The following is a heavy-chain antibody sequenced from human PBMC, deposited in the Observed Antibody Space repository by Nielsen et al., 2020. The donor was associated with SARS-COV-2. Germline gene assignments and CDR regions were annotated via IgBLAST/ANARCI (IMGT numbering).Heavy chain of an antibody. V-gene: IGHV3-33*01. CDR1: GFTFSSYG. CDR3: ARDGENESLLWFGEQMRGNYYYYYMDV. Sequence: GESLKISCAASGFTFSSYGMHWVRQAPGKGLEWVAVIWYDGSNKYYADSVKGRFTISRDNSKNTLYLQMNSLRAEDTAVYYCARDGENESLLWFGEQMRGNYYYYYMDVWGKGTTVTVSS. J-gene: IGHJ6*03. D-gene: IGHD3-10*01. CDR2: IWYDGSNK.